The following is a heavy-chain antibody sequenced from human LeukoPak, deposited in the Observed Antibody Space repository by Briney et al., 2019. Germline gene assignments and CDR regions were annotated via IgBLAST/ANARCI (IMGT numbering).Heavy chain of an antibody. CDR1: GYTFTSYG. CDR2: ISAYSGNT. CDR3: AKGARGGWYEDYFDS. V-gene: IGHV1-18*01. Sequence: ASVKVSCKASGYTFTSYGISWVRQAPGQGLEWMGWISAYSGNTNYAQKLQGRVTMTTDTSTSTAYMELRSLRSDDTAVYYCAKGARGGWYEDYFDSWGQGTLVTVSS. J-gene: IGHJ4*02. D-gene: IGHD6-19*01.